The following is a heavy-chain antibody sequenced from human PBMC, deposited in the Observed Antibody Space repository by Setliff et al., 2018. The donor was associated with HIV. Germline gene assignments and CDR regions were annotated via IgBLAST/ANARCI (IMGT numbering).Heavy chain of an antibody. J-gene: IGHJ6*03. V-gene: IGHV4-39*01. D-gene: IGHD3-9*01. CDR2: IYYDGRT. CDR1: GGSINKNDYW. CDR3: ARGRALGYDILTGYYKRGYYYMDV. Sequence: SETLSLTCTVSGGSINKNDYWWGWIRQPPGKGLEWIGSIYYDGRTLYNSSLESRVTISVDTSKNQFSLELRSVTAADSAVYYCARGRALGYDILTGYYKRGYYYMDVWGKGTTVTSP.